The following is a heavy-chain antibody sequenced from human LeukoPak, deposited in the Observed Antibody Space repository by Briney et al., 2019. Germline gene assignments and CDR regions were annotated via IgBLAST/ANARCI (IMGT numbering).Heavy chain of an antibody. J-gene: IGHJ4*02. V-gene: IGHV3-7*01. CDR1: GFTFSSYW. CDR2: MNLDGSEK. Sequence: GGSLRLSCAASGFTFSSYWMTWIRQAPGKGLEWVANMNLDGSEKYYVDSVKGRFIISRDNAKNSLFLQMNSLIAEDTAVYYCARDDGFSCYSYWGQGTLVTVSS. D-gene: IGHD3/OR15-3a*01. CDR3: ARDDGFSCYSY.